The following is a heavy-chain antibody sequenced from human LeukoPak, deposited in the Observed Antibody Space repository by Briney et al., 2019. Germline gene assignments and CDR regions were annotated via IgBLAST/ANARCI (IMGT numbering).Heavy chain of an antibody. V-gene: IGHV3-21*01. CDR1: GFTLSSYS. J-gene: IGHJ4*02. Sequence: GGSLRLSXAASGFTLSSYSMNWVRQAPGKGLEWVSSISSSSSYIYYADSVKGRFTISRDNAKNSLYLQMNSLRAEDTAVYYCARDHSGWSYYFDYWGQGTLVTVSS. D-gene: IGHD6-19*01. CDR3: ARDHSGWSYYFDY. CDR2: ISSSSSYI.